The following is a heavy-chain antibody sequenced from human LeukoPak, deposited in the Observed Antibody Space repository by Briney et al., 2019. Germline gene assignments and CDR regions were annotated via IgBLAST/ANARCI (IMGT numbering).Heavy chain of an antibody. D-gene: IGHD1-20*01. CDR3: ARDDNWNDKPFDF. J-gene: IGHJ4*02. CDR1: GFNLRAYT. CDR2: ISTSSSYI. Sequence: GGSLRLSCAASGFNLRAYTMNWVRQAPGKGLEWVSSISTSSSYIYYADSVKGRFTTSRGNAENSLYLQMYSLRVEDTALYYCARDDNWNDKPFDFWGQGTLVTVSS. V-gene: IGHV3-21*01.